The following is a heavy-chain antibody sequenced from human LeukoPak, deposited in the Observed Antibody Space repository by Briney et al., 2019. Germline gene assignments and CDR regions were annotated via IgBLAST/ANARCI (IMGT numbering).Heavy chain of an antibody. Sequence: GGSLRLSCAASGFTFSSYGMNWVRQAPGKGLEWVAVIWYDGSNKYYADSVKGRFTISRDNSKNTLYLQMNSLRAEDTAVYYWAEGRNWAVAGSGGWFDPWGQGTLVTVSS. D-gene: IGHD7-27*01. CDR2: IWYDGSNK. J-gene: IGHJ5*02. CDR3: AEGRNWAVAGSGGWFDP. CDR1: GFTFSSYG. V-gene: IGHV3-33*06.